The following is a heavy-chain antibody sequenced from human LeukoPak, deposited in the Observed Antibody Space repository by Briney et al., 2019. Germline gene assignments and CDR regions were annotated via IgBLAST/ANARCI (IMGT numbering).Heavy chain of an antibody. J-gene: IGHJ4*02. CDR3: AKEGYSGADFDS. V-gene: IGHV4-61*03. CDR2: IYHNGDT. D-gene: IGHD2-21*01. Sequence: SETLSLTCTVSGGSISSGSYYWSWIRQSPGKGLEWIGYIYHNGDTRYNPSLKSRVTISVDTSKNHFSLKLNSVTTADTAVYYCAKEGYSGADFDSWGQGTLVTVSS. CDR1: GGSISSGSYY.